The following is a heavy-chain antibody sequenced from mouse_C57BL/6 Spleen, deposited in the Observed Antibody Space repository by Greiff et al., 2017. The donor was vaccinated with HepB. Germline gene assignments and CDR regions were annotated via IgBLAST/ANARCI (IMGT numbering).Heavy chain of an antibody. CDR2: IHPNSGST. Sequence: VQLQQPGAELVKPGASVKLSCKASGYTFTSYWMHWVKQRPGQGLEWIGMIHPNSGSTNYNEKFKSKATLTVDKSSSTAYMQLSSLTSEDSAVYYCARSRVPGRGAFDYWGQGTTLKVSS. J-gene: IGHJ2*01. V-gene: IGHV1-64*01. CDR1: GYTFTSYW. D-gene: IGHD1-1*01. CDR3: ARSRVPGRGAFDY.